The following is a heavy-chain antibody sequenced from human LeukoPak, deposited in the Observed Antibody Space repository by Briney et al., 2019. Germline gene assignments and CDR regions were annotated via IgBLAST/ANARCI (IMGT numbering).Heavy chain of an antibody. V-gene: IGHV3-21*01. D-gene: IGHD3-16*01. CDR2: ISSSSSYI. J-gene: IGHJ4*03. CDR3: ARGLLGVGGSLHFYY. CDR1: GFTFSSCS. Sequence: PGGSLRLTCAASGFTFSSCSMNWGRQAPGKGLEWVSSISSSSSYIYYADSVKGRFTISRDYAKNSLNLQMNRLRAEDTAVYYCARGLLGVGGSLHFYYWGHGDLVTVSS.